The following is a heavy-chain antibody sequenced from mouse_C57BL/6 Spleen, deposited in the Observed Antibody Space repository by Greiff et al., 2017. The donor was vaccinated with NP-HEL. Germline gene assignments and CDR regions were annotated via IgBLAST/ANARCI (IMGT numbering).Heavy chain of an antibody. V-gene: IGHV5-17*01. J-gene: IGHJ3*01. CDR3: AKSYYGSRFAY. CDR2: ISSGSSTI. Sequence: EVQVVESGGGLVKPGGSLKLSCAASGFTFSDYGMHWVRQAPEKGLEWVAYISSGSSTIYYADTVKGRFTISRDNAKNTLFLQMTSLRSEDTAMYYCAKSYYGSRFAYWGQGTLVTVAA. D-gene: IGHD1-1*01. CDR1: GFTFSDYG.